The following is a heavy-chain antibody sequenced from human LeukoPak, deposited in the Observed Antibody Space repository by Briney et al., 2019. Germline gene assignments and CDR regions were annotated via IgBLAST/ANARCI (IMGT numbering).Heavy chain of an antibody. J-gene: IGHJ4*02. Sequence: SETLSLTCTVSGGSISSYYWSWIRQPPGKGLEWIGYIYYSGSTNYNPSLKSRVTISVDTSKNQFSLKLSSVTAADTAVYYCARGLDILTGYGNFDYWGQGTLVTVSS. CDR1: GGSISSYY. CDR3: ARGLDILTGYGNFDY. D-gene: IGHD3-9*01. V-gene: IGHV4-59*01. CDR2: IYYSGST.